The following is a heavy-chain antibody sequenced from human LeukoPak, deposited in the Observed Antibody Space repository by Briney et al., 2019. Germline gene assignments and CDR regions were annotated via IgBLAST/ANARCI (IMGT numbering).Heavy chain of an antibody. J-gene: IGHJ4*02. Sequence: SETLSLTCTISGGSISNYFWIWIRQPPGKGLEWIGYIYYSGNTNSNPSLKSRVTISLDTSKNQFFLKLSSVTAADTAVYYCARARGFSSSSGRAYYFDYWGQGTLVTVSS. CDR2: IYYSGNT. V-gene: IGHV4-59*01. CDR3: ARARGFSSSSGRAYYFDY. D-gene: IGHD6-6*01. CDR1: GGSISNYF.